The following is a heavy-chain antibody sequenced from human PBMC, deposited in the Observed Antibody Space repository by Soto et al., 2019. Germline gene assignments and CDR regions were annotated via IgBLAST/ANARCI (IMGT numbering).Heavy chain of an antibody. Sequence: PCGSLRLCCGACGLDILCFSMTLVRQAPGEGLEWVSALTPGGETTHYMDSVRGRFTISRDNAKNTLYLEINSLTAADTAVYYCAKDSPLSGRYQDLDYWGQGNLVTVSS. CDR1: GLDILCFS. CDR3: AKDSPLSGRYQDLDY. CDR2: LTPGGETT. D-gene: IGHD1-26*01. J-gene: IGHJ4*02. V-gene: IGHV3-23*01.